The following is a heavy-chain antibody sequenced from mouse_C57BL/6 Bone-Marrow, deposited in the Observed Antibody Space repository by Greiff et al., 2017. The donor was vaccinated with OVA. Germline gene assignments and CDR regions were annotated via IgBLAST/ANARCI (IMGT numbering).Heavy chain of an antibody. Sequence: QVQLKQPGAELVMPGASVKLSCKASGYTFTSYWMHWVKQRPGQGLEWIGEIDPSDSYTNYNQKFKGKSTLTVDKSSSTAYMQLSSLTSEDSAVYYCARGGLLRYFDVWGTGTTVTVSS. CDR2: IDPSDSYT. CDR1: GYTFTSYW. J-gene: IGHJ1*03. CDR3: ARGGLLRYFDV. V-gene: IGHV1-69*01. D-gene: IGHD2-3*01.